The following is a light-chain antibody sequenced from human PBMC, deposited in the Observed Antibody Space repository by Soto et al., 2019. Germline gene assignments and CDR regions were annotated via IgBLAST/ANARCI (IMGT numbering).Light chain of an antibody. J-gene: IGLJ2*01. CDR2: SNN. V-gene: IGLV1-44*01. CDR3: AAWDDSLNAVV. CDR1: SSNIGSNT. Sequence: QSVLTQPPSASGTPGQRVTISCSGSSSNIGSNTVNWYQQLPGTAPKLLIYSNNQRPSGVPDRFSGSKSGTSASLAISGRQSEDEADYYCAAWDDSLNAVVFGGGTQLTVL.